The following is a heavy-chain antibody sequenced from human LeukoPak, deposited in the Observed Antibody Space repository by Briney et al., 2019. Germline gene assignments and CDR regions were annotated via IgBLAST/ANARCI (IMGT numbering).Heavy chain of an antibody. J-gene: IGHJ6*03. CDR3: AKYSRYATYYYYMDV. D-gene: IGHD2-15*01. V-gene: IGHV3-23*01. CDR1: GFTFSSYA. CDR2: ISGGGVST. Sequence: AGGSLRLSCAASGFTFSSYAMSWVRQAPGKGLEWVSAISGGGVSTYYADSVKGRFTISRDNSKNTLYLQMNSLRAEDTAVYYCAKYSRYATYYYYMDVWGKGTTVTVSS.